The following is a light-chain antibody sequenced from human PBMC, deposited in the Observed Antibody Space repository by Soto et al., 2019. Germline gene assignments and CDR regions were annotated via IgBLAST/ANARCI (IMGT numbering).Light chain of an antibody. Sequence: DIVMTQSPDSLAVSLGERATINCKSSQSVLYSSNNKNYLAWYQQKPGQPPKLLIYWASTRESGVPDRFSGRGPGTDIPLTISSLQAEDVAVYYCQQYYSNALTFGGGTKVEIK. CDR2: WAS. CDR3: QQYYSNALT. V-gene: IGKV4-1*01. CDR1: QSVLYSSNNKNY. J-gene: IGKJ4*01.